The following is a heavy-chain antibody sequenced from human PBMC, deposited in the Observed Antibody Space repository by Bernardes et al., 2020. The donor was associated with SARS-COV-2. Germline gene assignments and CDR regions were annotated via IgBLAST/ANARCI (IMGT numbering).Heavy chain of an antibody. D-gene: IGHD2-15*01. Sequence: GGSLRLSCAVSGFTFRNYGMHWVRQAPGKGLEWVAVVWYDGSNKYFVDSVKGRFTLSRDTSKNTVYLQMNSLRAEDTAVYYCARAPRYCSAGTCYGAFDIWGQGTMVTVSS. CDR1: GFTFRNYG. CDR2: VWYDGSNK. J-gene: IGHJ3*02. CDR3: ARAPRYCSAGTCYGAFDI. V-gene: IGHV3-33*08.